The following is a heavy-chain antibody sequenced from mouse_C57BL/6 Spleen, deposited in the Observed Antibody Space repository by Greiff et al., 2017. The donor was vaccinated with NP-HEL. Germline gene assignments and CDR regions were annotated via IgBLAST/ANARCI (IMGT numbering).Heavy chain of an antibody. J-gene: IGHJ3*01. Sequence: EADGGLVQPKGSLKLSCAASGFSFNTYAMNWVRQAPGKGLEWVARIRSKSNNYATYYADSVKDRFTISRDDSESMLYLQMNNLKTEDTAMYYCVSGAWFAYWGQGTLVTVSA. CDR2: IRSKSNNYAT. CDR3: VSGAWFAY. V-gene: IGHV10-1*01. CDR1: GFSFNTYA.